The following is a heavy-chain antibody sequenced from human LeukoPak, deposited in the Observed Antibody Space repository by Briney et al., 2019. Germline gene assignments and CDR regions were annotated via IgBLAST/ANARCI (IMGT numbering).Heavy chain of an antibody. CDR3: AKDYCSSTSCYGMYYYYYGMDV. D-gene: IGHD2-2*01. CDR1: GFTFSSYA. V-gene: IGHV3-30*04. J-gene: IGHJ6*04. Sequence: GRSLRLSCAASGFTFSSYAMHWVRQGPGKGLEWVAVISYDGSDKYYADSVEGRFTISRDNSKNTLYLQMNSLRAEDTAVYYCAKDYCSSTSCYGMYYYYYGMDVWGKGTTVTVSS. CDR2: ISYDGSDK.